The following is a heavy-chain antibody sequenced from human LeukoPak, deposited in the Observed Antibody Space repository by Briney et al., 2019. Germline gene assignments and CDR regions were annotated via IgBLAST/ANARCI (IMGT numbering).Heavy chain of an antibody. CDR3: ARKDVRWFDS. CDR1: GGSVSSAGYY. V-gene: IGHV4-61*08. J-gene: IGHJ5*01. Sequence: PSETLSLTCTVSGGSVSSAGYYWSWIRQPPGKGLEWIGYIYYTGSTNYNPSLKSRVTISVDTSKNQFSLKLSSVTAADTAVYYCARKDVRWFDSWGQGTLVTVSS. CDR2: IYYTGST.